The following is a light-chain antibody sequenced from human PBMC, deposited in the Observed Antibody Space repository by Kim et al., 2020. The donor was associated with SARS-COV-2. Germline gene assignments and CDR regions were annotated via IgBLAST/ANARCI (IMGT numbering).Light chain of an antibody. Sequence: SAHVGDRFTVTVRASQSIISWLAWYQQKPGKAPKVLMYKASSLESGVPSRFSGSGSGTEFTLTISSLQPDDFATYYCQQYNSLWTFGQGTKVDIK. V-gene: IGKV1-5*03. CDR3: QQYNSLWT. J-gene: IGKJ1*01. CDR2: KAS. CDR1: QSIISW.